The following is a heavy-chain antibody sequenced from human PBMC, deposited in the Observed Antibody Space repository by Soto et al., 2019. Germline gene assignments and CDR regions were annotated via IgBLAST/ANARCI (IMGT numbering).Heavy chain of an antibody. J-gene: IGHJ4*02. CDR3: AMHGARDTSYFAFDY. CDR2: ISAYNGNT. CDR1: GYTFTSYG. Sequence: ASVKVSFKASGYTFTSYGISWVRQAPGQGLEWMGWISAYNGNTNYAQKLQGRVTMTTDTSTSTAYMELRSLRSDDTAVYYCAMHGARDTSYFAFDYWGQGTLVTVSS. V-gene: IGHV1-18*01. D-gene: IGHD2-21*01.